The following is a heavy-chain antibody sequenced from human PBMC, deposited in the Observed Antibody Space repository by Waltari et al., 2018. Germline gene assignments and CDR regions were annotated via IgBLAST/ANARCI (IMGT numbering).Heavy chain of an antibody. V-gene: IGHV5-51*01. D-gene: IGHD3-10*01. Sequence: EVQLVQSGVEVNKSGVSLKISCKASGAGFSDFSFGWLRQRPGKGLEWMGLIYPDDSDTRYNPSFRGHVTMSVDRSSNTAYLQWSALKPSDSAIYYCARQKMVRKVGWFDPWGQGTLVSVSS. J-gene: IGHJ5*02. CDR3: ARQKMVRKVGWFDP. CDR1: GAGFSDFS. CDR2: IYPDDSDT.